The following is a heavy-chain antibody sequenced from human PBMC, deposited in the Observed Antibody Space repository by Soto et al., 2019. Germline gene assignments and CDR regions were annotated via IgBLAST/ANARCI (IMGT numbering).Heavy chain of an antibody. CDR3: ARQYNSSSWYYYYYYYGMDV. D-gene: IGHD6-13*01. J-gene: IGHJ6*02. Sequence: RGESLKISCKGSGYSFTSYWISWVRQMPGKGLEWMGRIDPSDSYTNYSPSFQGHVTISADKSISTAYLQWSSLKASDTAMYYCARQYNSSSWYYYYYYYGMDVWGQGTTVTVSS. V-gene: IGHV5-10-1*01. CDR1: GYSFTSYW. CDR2: IDPSDSYT.